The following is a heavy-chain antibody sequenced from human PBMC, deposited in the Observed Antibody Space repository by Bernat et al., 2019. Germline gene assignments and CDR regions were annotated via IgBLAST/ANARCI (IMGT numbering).Heavy chain of an antibody. CDR2: ISGSGAST. D-gene: IGHD2-2*02. CDR3: AKCLPESESYNWYFDL. J-gene: IGHJ2*01. V-gene: IGHV3-23*01. Sequence: EVQVLESGGGLVQPGGSLRLSCAASGFTFSNYVMSWVRQAPGKGLEWVSAISGSGASTYYADSVKGRFTISRDNSKNTLYLQMTSLRAEDTAVYYCAKCLPESESYNWYFDLWGRDTLVTVSS. CDR1: GFTFSNYV.